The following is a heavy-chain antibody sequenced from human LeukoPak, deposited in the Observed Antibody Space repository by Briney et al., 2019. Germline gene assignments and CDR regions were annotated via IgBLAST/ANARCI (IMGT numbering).Heavy chain of an antibody. Sequence: SETLSLTCAVYGGSFSGYYWSWIRQPPGKGLEWIGEINHSGTTNYNPSLKSRVTISVDTSKNQFSLKLTSVTAADTGVYYCARGPQSRFDYWGQGTLVTVSS. J-gene: IGHJ4*02. CDR2: INHSGTT. CDR1: GGSFSGYY. CDR3: ARGPQSRFDY. V-gene: IGHV4-34*01.